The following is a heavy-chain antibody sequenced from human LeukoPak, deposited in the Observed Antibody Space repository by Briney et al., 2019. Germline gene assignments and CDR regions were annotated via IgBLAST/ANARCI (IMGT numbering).Heavy chain of an antibody. Sequence: PGGSLRLSCAASGFTFSNAWMSWVRQAPGKGLEWVGRIKSKTDGGTTDYAAPVKGRFTISRDGSKNTLYLQMNSLKTEDTAVYYCTTDPDFLITMIVEPPQLFDYWGQGTLVTVSS. CDR2: IKSKTDGGTT. CDR1: GFTFSNAW. D-gene: IGHD3-22*01. CDR3: TTDPDFLITMIVEPPQLFDY. J-gene: IGHJ4*02. V-gene: IGHV3-15*01.